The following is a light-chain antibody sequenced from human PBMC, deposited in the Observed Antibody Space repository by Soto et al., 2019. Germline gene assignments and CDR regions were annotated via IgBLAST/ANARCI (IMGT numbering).Light chain of an antibody. J-gene: IGKJ2*01. CDR1: QSIGSW. CDR3: QQYKHYSQVT. CDR2: MAS. Sequence: DIQMTQSPSNLSVSVGDRVTITCRASQSIGSWMAWYQQKPAKAPKILILMASDLDRGVPSRFSGSGSGTEFTLTNSSLQPDDLGLYFCQQYKHYSQVTFGQGTKVEIK. V-gene: IGKV1-5*03.